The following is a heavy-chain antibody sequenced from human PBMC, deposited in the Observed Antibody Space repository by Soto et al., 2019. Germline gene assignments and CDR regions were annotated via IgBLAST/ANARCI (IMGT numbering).Heavy chain of an antibody. CDR1: GGSISSYY. J-gene: IGHJ2*01. CDR2: IYTSGGT. V-gene: IGHV4-4*07. D-gene: IGHD6-19*01. Sequence: QVQLQESGPGLVKPSETLSLTCTVSGGSISSYYWSWIRQPAGKGLEWIGRIYTSGGTNYNPSLKSRVTMSVDTSKNQFSLKLSSVTAADTAVYYCARESWQWLLGWYFDLWGRGTLVTVSS. CDR3: ARESWQWLLGWYFDL.